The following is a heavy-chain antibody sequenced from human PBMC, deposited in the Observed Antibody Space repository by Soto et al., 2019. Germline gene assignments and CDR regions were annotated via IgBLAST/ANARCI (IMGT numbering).Heavy chain of an antibody. CDR1: GDSIRSHY. D-gene: IGHD2-15*01. Sequence: PSETLSLTCTVSGDSIRSHYWSWIRQPPGKEMEWIGYIYYSGSTNYNPSLKSRVTISLDMSKNQFSLKLSSVTAADTAMYYCAKGGIGGTWAVYFDYWGQGTLVTVSS. CDR3: AKGGIGGTWAVYFDY. V-gene: IGHV4-59*11. J-gene: IGHJ4*02. CDR2: IYYSGST.